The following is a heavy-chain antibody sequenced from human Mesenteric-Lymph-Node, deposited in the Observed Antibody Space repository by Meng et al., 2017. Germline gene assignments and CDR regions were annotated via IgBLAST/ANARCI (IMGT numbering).Heavy chain of an antibody. J-gene: IGHJ4*02. Sequence: SVKVSCKASGGTFSSYAISWVRQAPGQGLEWMGGIIPIFGTANYAQKFQGRVTITADESTSTAYMELSSLRSEDTAVYYCVRIYVKRDSSSWRYWGQGTLVTVSS. CDR1: GGTFSSYA. CDR3: VRIYVKRDSSSWRY. CDR2: IIPIFGTA. V-gene: IGHV1-69*13. D-gene: IGHD6-13*01.